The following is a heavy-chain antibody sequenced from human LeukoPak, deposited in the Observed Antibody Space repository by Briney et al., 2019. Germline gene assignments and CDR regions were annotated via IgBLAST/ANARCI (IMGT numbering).Heavy chain of an antibody. V-gene: IGHV4-59*01. D-gene: IGHD3/OR15-3a*01. CDR3: ARDLDSGLGH. CDR1: GGSISSYY. CDR2: IYYSGST. J-gene: IGHJ4*02. Sequence: SETLSLTCTVSGGSISSYYWSWIRQPPGKGLEWIGYIYYSGSTNYNPSLKSRVTISVDTSKNQCSLKLSSVTASDTAVYYCARDLDSGLGHWGQGTLVTVSS.